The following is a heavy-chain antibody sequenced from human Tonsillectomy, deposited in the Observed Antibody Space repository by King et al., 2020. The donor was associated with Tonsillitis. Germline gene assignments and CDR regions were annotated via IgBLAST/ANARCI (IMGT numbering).Heavy chain of an antibody. J-gene: IGHJ6*03. Sequence: QLQESGPGLVKPSETLSLTCTVSGGSISSSSYYWGWIRQPPGKGLEWIGGIYYSGSTYYNPSLKSRVTISVDTSKNQFSLKLSSVTAADTAVYYCARQGEYYDFWSGYYTGIDYYYYMDVWGKGTTVTVSS. CDR3: ARQGEYYDFWSGYYTGIDYYYYMDV. CDR1: GGSISSSSYY. V-gene: IGHV4-39*01. CDR2: IYYSGST. D-gene: IGHD3-3*01.